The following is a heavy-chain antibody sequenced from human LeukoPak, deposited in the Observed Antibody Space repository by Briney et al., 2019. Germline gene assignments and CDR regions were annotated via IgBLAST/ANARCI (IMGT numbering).Heavy chain of an antibody. D-gene: IGHD3-10*01. Sequence: GGSLRLSCAASGFTVSSNYMSWVRQAPGKGLEWVSVIYSGGSTYYADSVKGRFTISRDNSKNTLYLQMNSLRAEDTAVYYCARGYYGSGSYTVGAFDIWGQGTMVTVSS. CDR3: ARGYYGSGSYTVGAFDI. V-gene: IGHV3-53*01. CDR2: IYSGGST. J-gene: IGHJ3*02. CDR1: GFTVSSNY.